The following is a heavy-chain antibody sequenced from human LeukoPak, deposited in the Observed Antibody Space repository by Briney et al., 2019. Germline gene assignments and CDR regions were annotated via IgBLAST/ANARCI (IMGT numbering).Heavy chain of an antibody. CDR3: AKGAGTSSLTSYYYYMDV. CDR2: IRYDGSNK. Sequence: PGGSLRLSCAASGFTFSSYAMSWVRQAPGKGLEWVAFIRYDGSNKYYADSVKGRFTISRDNSKNTLYLQMNSLRAEDTAVYYCAKGAGTSSLTSYYYYMDVWGKGTTVTVSS. J-gene: IGHJ6*03. V-gene: IGHV3-30*02. D-gene: IGHD1-1*01. CDR1: GFTFSSYA.